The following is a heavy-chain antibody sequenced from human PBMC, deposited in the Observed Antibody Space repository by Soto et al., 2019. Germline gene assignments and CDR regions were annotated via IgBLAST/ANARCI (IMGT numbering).Heavy chain of an antibody. J-gene: IGHJ4*02. CDR2: ISAYNGNT. D-gene: IGHD6-19*01. CDR3: ARGRGIEVAGTDFDY. V-gene: IGHV1-18*01. CDR1: GYTFTSYG. Sequence: GASVKVSCKASGYTFTSYGISWVRQAPGQGLEWMGWISAYNGNTNYAQKLQGRVTMTTDASTSTAYMELRSLRSDDTAVYYCARGRGIEVAGTDFDYWGQGSLVTVSS.